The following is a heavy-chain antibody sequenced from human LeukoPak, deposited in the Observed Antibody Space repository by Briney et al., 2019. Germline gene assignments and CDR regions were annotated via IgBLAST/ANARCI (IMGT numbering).Heavy chain of an antibody. D-gene: IGHD3-22*01. CDR2: ITNSGNSK. Sequence: GGSLRLSCAASEFTFSSYSMNWARQAPGKGLEWVSYITNSGNSKSYADSVKGRFTISRDNTKNSLYLQMNGLRAEDTAVYYCARTRSSGYLTFDCWGQGILVTVSS. CDR1: EFTFSSYS. J-gene: IGHJ4*02. V-gene: IGHV3-48*01. CDR3: ARTRSSGYLTFDC.